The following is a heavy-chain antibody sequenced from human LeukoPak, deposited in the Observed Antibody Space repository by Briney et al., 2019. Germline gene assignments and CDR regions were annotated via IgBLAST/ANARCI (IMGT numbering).Heavy chain of an antibody. CDR2: IKKDGSEK. V-gene: IGHV3-7*05. J-gene: IGHJ4*02. D-gene: IGHD5-24*01. Sequence: LGGSLRLSCAASGFTFSGHWMSWVRQGPGKGLEWVANIKKDGSEKYYVDSVKGRFTISRDNTKNSLYLQMNSLRAEDTAVYYCARRDGPIDYWGQGTLVTVSS. CDR3: ARRDGPIDY. CDR1: GFTFSGHW.